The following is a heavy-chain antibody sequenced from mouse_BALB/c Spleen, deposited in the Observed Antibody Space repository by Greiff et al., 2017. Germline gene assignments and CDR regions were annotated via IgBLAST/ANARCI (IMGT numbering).Heavy chain of an antibody. CDR2: ISYSGST. CDR3: ARDYGLAWFAY. CDR1: GYSITSDYA. D-gene: IGHD1-1*02. Sequence: QLQESGPGLVKPSQSLSLTCTVTGYSITSDYAWNWIRQFPGNKLEWMGYISYSGSTSYNPSLKSRISITRDTSKNQFFLQLNSVTTEDTATYYCARDYGLAWFAYWGQGTLVTVSA. J-gene: IGHJ3*01. V-gene: IGHV3-2*02.